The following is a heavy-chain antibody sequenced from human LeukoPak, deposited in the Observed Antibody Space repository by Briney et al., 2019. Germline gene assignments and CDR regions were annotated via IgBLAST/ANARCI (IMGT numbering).Heavy chain of an antibody. D-gene: IGHD2-2*01. CDR2: ISSSGSTI. V-gene: IGHV3-11*04. CDR3: ARDRCSSTNCYWA. CDR1: GFTFSDYY. J-gene: IGHJ4*02. Sequence: GGSLRLSCAASGFTFSDYYMSWIRQAPGKGLEWVSYISSSGSTIYYADSVKGRFTISRDNAKNSLYLQMNSLRAEDTAVYYCARDRCSSTNCYWAWGQGTLVTVSS.